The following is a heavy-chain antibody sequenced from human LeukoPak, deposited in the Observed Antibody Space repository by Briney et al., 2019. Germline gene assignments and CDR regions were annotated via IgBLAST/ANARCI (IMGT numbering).Heavy chain of an antibody. Sequence: GGSLRLSCAASGFTFSSYAMHWVRQAPGKGQEWVAVISYDGSNKYYANSVKGRFTISRDNSKNTLYLQMNSLRAEDTAVYYCARDRTYGDYSFDYWGQGTLVTVSS. CDR2: ISYDGSNK. D-gene: IGHD4-17*01. CDR1: GFTFSSYA. J-gene: IGHJ4*02. V-gene: IGHV3-30-3*01. CDR3: ARDRTYGDYSFDY.